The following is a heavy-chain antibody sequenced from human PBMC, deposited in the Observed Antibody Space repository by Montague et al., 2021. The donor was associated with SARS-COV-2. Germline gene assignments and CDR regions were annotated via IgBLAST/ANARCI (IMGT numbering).Heavy chain of an antibody. V-gene: IGHV4-59*12. Sequence: SETLSLTCTVSGGSISSYYWSWIRQPPGKGLEWIGYIYYSGSTNYNPSLKSRVTISVDTSKNQFSLKLSSVTAADMAVYYCAREGGITIFGVVILYYFDYWGQGTLVTVSS. D-gene: IGHD3-3*01. CDR3: AREGGITIFGVVILYYFDY. CDR1: GGSISSYY. J-gene: IGHJ4*02. CDR2: IYYSGST.